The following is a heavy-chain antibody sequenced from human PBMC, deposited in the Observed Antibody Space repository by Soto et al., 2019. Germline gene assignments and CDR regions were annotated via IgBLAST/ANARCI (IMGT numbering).Heavy chain of an antibody. Sequence: GGSLRLSCAASGFTFSSYWMSWVRQAPGKGLEWVANIKQDGSEKYYVDSVKGRFTISRDNAKNSLYLQMNSLRAEDTAVYYCARVFIVVVPAAEYEYYYYYMDVWGKGTTVTVSS. D-gene: IGHD2-2*01. CDR3: ARVFIVVVPAAEYEYYYYYMDV. J-gene: IGHJ6*03. V-gene: IGHV3-7*01. CDR1: GFTFSSYW. CDR2: IKQDGSEK.